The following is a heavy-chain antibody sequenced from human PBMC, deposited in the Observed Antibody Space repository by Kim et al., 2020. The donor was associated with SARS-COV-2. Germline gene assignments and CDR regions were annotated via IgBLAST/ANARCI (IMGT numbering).Heavy chain of an antibody. V-gene: IGHV3-15*01. Sequence: GGSLRLSCAASGFTFSNAWMSWVRQAPGKGLEWVGRIKSKTDGGTTDYAAPVKGRFTISRDDSKNTLYLQMNSLKTEDTAVYYCTSVPQLLWFGELLPEDFDYWGQGTLVTVSS. J-gene: IGHJ4*02. CDR2: IKSKTDGGTT. CDR1: GFTFSNAW. CDR3: TSVPQLLWFGELLPEDFDY. D-gene: IGHD3-10*01.